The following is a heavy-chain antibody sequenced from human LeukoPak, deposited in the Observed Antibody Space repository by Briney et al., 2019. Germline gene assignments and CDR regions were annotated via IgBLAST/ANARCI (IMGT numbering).Heavy chain of an antibody. Sequence: ASVKVSCMASGYTFTSYAMNWVRQAPGQGLEWIGWINTNTGNPTYAQGFTGRFVFSLDTSVSTAYLQISSLKAEDTAVYYCARALVDSALKDYDFWSGPIGYYYYGMDVWGQGTTVTVSS. CDR2: INTNTGNP. CDR1: GYTFTSYA. J-gene: IGHJ6*02. CDR3: ARALVDSALKDYDFWSGPIGYYYYGMDV. D-gene: IGHD3-3*01. V-gene: IGHV7-4-1*02.